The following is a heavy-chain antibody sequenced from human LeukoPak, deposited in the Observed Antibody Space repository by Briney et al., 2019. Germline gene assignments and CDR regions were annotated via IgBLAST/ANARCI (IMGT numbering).Heavy chain of an antibody. CDR3: ARRETAFYGDYGGWFDP. J-gene: IGHJ5*02. V-gene: IGHV5-51*01. CDR2: IYPGDSDT. Sequence: GESLKISCKGSGYSFTSYWIGWVRQIPGKGLEWMGIIYPGDSDTRYSPSFQGQVTISADKSISTAYLQWSSLKASDTAMYYCARRETAFYGDYGGWFDPWGQGTLVTVSS. D-gene: IGHD4-17*01. CDR1: GYSFTSYW.